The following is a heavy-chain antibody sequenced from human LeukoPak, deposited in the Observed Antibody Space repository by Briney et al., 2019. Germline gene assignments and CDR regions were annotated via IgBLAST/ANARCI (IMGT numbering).Heavy chain of an antibody. CDR3: ARGRTGYQLLPTKKDYSYYYIDV. CDR2: INHGGST. J-gene: IGHJ6*03. V-gene: IGHV4-39*07. D-gene: IGHD2-2*01. CDR1: GGSISSSSYY. Sequence: SETLSLTCTVSGGSISSSSYYWGWIRQPPGKGLEWIGEINHGGSTNYNPSLKSRITISVDTSKNQFSLKLSSMTAADTAVYYCARGRTGYQLLPTKKDYSYYYIDVWGKGTTVTVSS.